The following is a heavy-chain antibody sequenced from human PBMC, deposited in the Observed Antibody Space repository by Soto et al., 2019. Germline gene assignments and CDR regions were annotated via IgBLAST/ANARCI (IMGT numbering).Heavy chain of an antibody. D-gene: IGHD5-12*01. CDR2: IWYDGSNK. Sequence: QVQLVESGGGVVQPGRSLRLSCAASGFTFSSYGMHWVRQAPGKGLEWVAVIWYDGSNKYYADSVKGRFTISRDNSKNTLYMQMNSLRGEDTAVYYCAVEMATFSRGAFDLWGQGTMVTGSS. V-gene: IGHV3-33*01. CDR1: GFTFSSYG. J-gene: IGHJ3*01. CDR3: AVEMATFSRGAFDL.